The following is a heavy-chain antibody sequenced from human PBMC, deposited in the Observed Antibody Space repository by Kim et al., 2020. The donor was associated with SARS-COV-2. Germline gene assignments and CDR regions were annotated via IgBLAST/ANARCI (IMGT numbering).Heavy chain of an antibody. CDR3: ARDDYGDYRGYFDL. CDR2: ISSSSSYI. D-gene: IGHD4-17*01. CDR1: GFTFSSYS. Sequence: GGSLRLSCAASGFTFSSYSMNWVRQAPGKGLEWVSSISSSSSYIYYADSVKGRFTISRDNAKNSLYLQMNSLRAEDTAVYYCARDDYGDYRGYFDLWGRGTLVTVSS. V-gene: IGHV3-21*01. J-gene: IGHJ2*01.